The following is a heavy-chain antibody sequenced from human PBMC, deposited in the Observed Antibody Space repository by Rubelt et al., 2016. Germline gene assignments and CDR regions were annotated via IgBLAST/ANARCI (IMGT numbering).Heavy chain of an antibody. J-gene: IGHJ4*02. Sequence: EVQLVESGGGLVQPGGSLRLSCAASGFTFSSYAMHWVRQAPGKGLEYVSAISSNGGSTYYANSVKGRFTISRGNSKNTLYLQMGSLRAEDMAVYYCARVYSGSYYSYFDYWGQGTLVTVSS. D-gene: IGHD1-26*01. CDR3: ARVYSGSYYSYFDY. CDR1: GFTFSSYA. CDR2: ISSNGGST. V-gene: IGHV3-64*01.